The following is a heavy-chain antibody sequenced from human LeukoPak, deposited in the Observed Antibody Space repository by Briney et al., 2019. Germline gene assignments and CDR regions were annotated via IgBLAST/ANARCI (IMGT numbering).Heavy chain of an antibody. CDR3: ARDSDSSGYYQSGFDY. CDR1: GGSISSYY. V-gene: IGHV4-4*07. J-gene: IGHJ4*02. CDR2: IYTSGST. D-gene: IGHD3-22*01. Sequence: PSETLSLTCTVSGGSISSYYWSWIRQPAGKGLEWIGRIYTSGSTNYNPSLKSRVTMSVDTSKNQFSLKLSSVTAADTAVYYCARDSDSSGYYQSGFDYWGQGTLVTVSS.